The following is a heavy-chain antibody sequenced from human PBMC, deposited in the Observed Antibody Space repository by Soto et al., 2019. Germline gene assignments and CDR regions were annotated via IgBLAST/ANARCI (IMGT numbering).Heavy chain of an antibody. CDR2: IYSGGST. D-gene: IGHD3-9*01. V-gene: IGHV3-53*01. J-gene: IGHJ6*02. CDR3: ASALLLYYDILTGYYSGDYYYGMDV. CDR1: GFTVSSNY. Sequence: PGGSLRLSCAASGFTVSSNYMSWVRQAPGKGLEWVSVIYSGGSTYYADSVKGRFTISRDNSKNTLYLQMNSLRAEDTAVYYCASALLLYYDILTGYYSGDYYYGMDVWGQGTTVTVSS.